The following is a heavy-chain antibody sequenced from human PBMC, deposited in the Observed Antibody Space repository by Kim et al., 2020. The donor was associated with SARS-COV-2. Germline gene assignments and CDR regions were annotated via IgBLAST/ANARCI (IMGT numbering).Heavy chain of an antibody. D-gene: IGHD4-4*01. CDR1: GYTFTSYD. CDR2: MNPNSGNT. Sequence: ASVKVSCKASGYTFTSYDINWVRQATGQGLEWMGWMNPNSGNTGYAQKFQGRVTMTRNTSISTAYMELSSLRSEDTAVYYCARGSDYILPWAFDYWGQGTLVTVSS. V-gene: IGHV1-8*01. CDR3: ARGSDYILPWAFDY. J-gene: IGHJ4*02.